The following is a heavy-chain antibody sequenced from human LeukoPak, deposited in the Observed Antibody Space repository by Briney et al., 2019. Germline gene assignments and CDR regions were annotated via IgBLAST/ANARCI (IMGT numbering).Heavy chain of an antibody. CDR2: INAGNGNT. J-gene: IGHJ6*02. CDR3: ARISGSYPYYYYGMDV. D-gene: IGHD1-26*01. Sequence: ASVKVSCKASGYTFTSYAMHWVRQAPGQRLEWMGWINAGNGNTKYSQKFQGRVTITRDTSASTAYMELSSLRSEDTAVYYCARISGSYPYYYYGMDVWGQGTTVTVSS. V-gene: IGHV1-3*01. CDR1: GYTFTSYA.